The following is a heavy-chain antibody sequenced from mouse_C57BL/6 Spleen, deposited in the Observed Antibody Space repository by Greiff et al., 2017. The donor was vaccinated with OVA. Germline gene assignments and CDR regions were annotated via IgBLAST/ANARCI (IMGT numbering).Heavy chain of an antibody. V-gene: IGHV1-64*01. CDR1: GYTFTSYW. Sequence: QVQLKQPGAELVKPGASVKLSCKASGYTFTSYWMHWVKQRPGQGLEWIGMIHPNSGSTNYNEKFKSKATLTVDKSSSTAYMQLSSLTSEDSAVYYCARGGYSNYGGFAYWGQGTLVTVSA. CDR2: IHPNSGST. J-gene: IGHJ3*01. D-gene: IGHD2-5*01. CDR3: ARGGYSNYGGFAY.